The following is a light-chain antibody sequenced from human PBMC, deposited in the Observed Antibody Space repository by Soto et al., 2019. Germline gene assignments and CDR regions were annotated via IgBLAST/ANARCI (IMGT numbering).Light chain of an antibody. CDR2: EVS. V-gene: IGLV2-14*01. CDR1: SSDVGGYDY. J-gene: IGLJ1*01. CDR3: TSYSISTAYL. Sequence: QSVLTQPASVSGSPGQSITISCTGTSSDVGGYDYVSWYQLHPGNAPKLMIFEVSNRPSGVSYRFSGSKSGDMSSLNISGFNFDDEFAYFCTSYSISTAYLFRTGTKV.